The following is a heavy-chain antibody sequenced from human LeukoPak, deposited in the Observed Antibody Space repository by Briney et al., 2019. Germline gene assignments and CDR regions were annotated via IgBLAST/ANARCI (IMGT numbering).Heavy chain of an antibody. J-gene: IGHJ4*02. CDR1: GFRLNNYW. D-gene: IGHD3-22*01. CDR3: AKEAYYYDSSGYYYGPYYFDY. V-gene: IGHV3-7*01. Sequence: GGSLRLSCAASGFRLNNYWMTWVRQVPGKGLEWVANIKQDGSEKYYVASVKGRFTISRDNSKNTLYLQMNSLRAEDTAVYYCAKEAYYYDSSGYYYGPYYFDYWGQGTLVTVSS. CDR2: IKQDGSEK.